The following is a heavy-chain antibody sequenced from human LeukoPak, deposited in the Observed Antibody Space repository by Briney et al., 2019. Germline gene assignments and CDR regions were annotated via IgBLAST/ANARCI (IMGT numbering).Heavy chain of an antibody. J-gene: IGHJ5*02. CDR1: GYTFTSYE. CDR2: MNPNSGNT. Sequence: ASVRVSCKASGYTFTSYEINCVRQATGQGREWMGWMNPNSGNTGYAQKFQGRVTMTRNTSISTACMELSSLRSEDTAVYYCARRVGATLGWFDPWGQGTLVTVSS. D-gene: IGHD1-26*01. CDR3: ARRVGATLGWFDP. V-gene: IGHV1-8*01.